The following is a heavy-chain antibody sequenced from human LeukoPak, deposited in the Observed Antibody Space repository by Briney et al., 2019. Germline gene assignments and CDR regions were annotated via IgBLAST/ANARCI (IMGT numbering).Heavy chain of an antibody. J-gene: IGHJ4*02. CDR2: INTNTGNP. D-gene: IGHD5-12*01. CDR1: GYTFTSYA. V-gene: IGHV7-4-1*02. Sequence: ASVKVSCKASGYTFTSYAMNWVRQAPGQGLEWMGWINTNTGNPTYAQGFTGRFVFSLDTSVSTAYLQISSLKAEDTAVYYCARHSTLGDIVALIDYWGQGTLVTVSS. CDR3: ARHSTLGDIVALIDY.